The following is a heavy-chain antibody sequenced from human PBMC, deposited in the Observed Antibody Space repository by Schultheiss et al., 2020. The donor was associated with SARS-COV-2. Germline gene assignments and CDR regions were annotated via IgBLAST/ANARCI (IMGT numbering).Heavy chain of an antibody. D-gene: IGHD6-13*01. CDR3: ARHGIARLQNWFDP. Sequence: GGSLRLSCAASGFTFSSYWMTWIRQAPGKGLEWVANIRKDGGEKYYVDSVKGRFTISRDNAKNSLYLQMNSLRAEDTAVYYCARHGIARLQNWFDPWGQGTLVTVSS. J-gene: IGHJ5*02. CDR1: GFTFSSYW. CDR2: IRKDGGEK. V-gene: IGHV3-7*03.